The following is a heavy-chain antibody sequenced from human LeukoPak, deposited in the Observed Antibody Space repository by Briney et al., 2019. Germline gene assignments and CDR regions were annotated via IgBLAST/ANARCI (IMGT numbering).Heavy chain of an antibody. D-gene: IGHD3-22*01. CDR2: MYTSGNT. CDR1: GFTVSANH. Sequence: GGSLRLSCAASGFTVSANHMTWVRQAPGRGLEWVSVMYTSGNTYYADSVNGRFTISRDKSENPMSLQMNSLRAEDTAVYYCARESPDSSGHSLPLDHWGQGTLVNVSS. J-gene: IGHJ4*02. V-gene: IGHV3-66*01. CDR3: ARESPDSSGHSLPLDH.